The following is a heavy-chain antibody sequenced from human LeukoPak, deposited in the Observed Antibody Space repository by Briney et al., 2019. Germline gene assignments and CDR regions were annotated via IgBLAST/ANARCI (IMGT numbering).Heavy chain of an antibody. CDR3: ISSSPSFDH. Sequence: GGSLRLSCAASGLTSSSYWMHWVRQAPGKGLVWASRINSDGSSTTYADSVKGRFTISRDNAKNALYLQMNSLRAEDTAVYYCISSSPSFDHWGQGTLVTVSS. J-gene: IGHJ4*02. V-gene: IGHV3-74*01. CDR1: GLTSSSYW. CDR2: INSDGSST.